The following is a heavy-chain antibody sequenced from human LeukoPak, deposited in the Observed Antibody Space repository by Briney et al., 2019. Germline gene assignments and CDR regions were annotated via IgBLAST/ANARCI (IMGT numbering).Heavy chain of an antibody. CDR1: GGSFSGYY. CDR3: ARGGGDPYYMDV. Sequence: SETLSLTCAVYGGSFSGYYWSWIRQPPGKGLEWIGEINHSGSTNYNPSLKSRVTISVDTSKNQFSLKLSSVTAADTAVYYCARGGGDPYYMDVWGKGTTVTVSS. J-gene: IGHJ6*03. V-gene: IGHV4-34*01. D-gene: IGHD2-21*02. CDR2: INHSGST.